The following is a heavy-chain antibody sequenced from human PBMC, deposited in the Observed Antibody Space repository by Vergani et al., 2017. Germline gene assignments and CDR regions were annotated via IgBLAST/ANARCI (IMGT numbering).Heavy chain of an antibody. Sequence: QVQVVQSGAEVKQSGASVKVSCKTSGYTFSNYYMYWVRQAPGQGLEWMGIINPSGCHTNYAQKCQGRVTMTRDTSTSPVYMELSSLRSEDTAIYYCARGDYGILTDYRYWGQGTLVTVSA. V-gene: IGHV1-46*03. J-gene: IGHJ4*02. D-gene: IGHD3-9*01. CDR3: ARGDYGILTDYRY. CDR1: GYTFSNYY. CDR2: INPSGCHT.